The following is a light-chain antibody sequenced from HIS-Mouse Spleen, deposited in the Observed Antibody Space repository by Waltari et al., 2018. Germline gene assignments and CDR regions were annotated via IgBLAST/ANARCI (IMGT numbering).Light chain of an antibody. CDR2: GKK. V-gene: IGLV3-19*01. CDR1: SPRSYY. J-gene: IGLJ3*02. CDR3: NSRDSSGNHLV. Sequence: SSELTQDPAVSVALGQTVRITCQGDSPRSYYASWYQQKPGQAPVLVVYGKKHLASEIPDRFSGSSSASAASMTITVAQAEDEADYYCNSRDSSGNHLVFGGGTKLTVL.